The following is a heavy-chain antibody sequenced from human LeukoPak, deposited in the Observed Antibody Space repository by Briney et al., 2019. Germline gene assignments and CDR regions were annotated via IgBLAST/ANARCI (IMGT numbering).Heavy chain of an antibody. Sequence: PSETLSLTCTVSGGSISSSSYYWGWIRQPPGKGLEWIGSIYYSGSTYYNPSLKSRVTISVDTSKNQFSLKLSYVTAADTAVYYCARHVQMAAPNDAFDIWGQGTMVTVSS. CDR1: GGSISSSSYY. J-gene: IGHJ3*02. CDR2: IYYSGST. CDR3: ARHVQMAAPNDAFDI. V-gene: IGHV4-39*01. D-gene: IGHD5-24*01.